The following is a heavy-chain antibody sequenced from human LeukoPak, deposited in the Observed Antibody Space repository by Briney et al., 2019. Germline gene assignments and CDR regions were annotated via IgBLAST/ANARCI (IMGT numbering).Heavy chain of an antibody. CDR1: GYTFTGYY. D-gene: IGHD6-13*01. J-gene: IGHJ5*02. CDR3: ARGSAAHYNWFDP. Sequence: AASVKVSCKASGYTFTGYYMHWVRQAPGQGLEWMGWINPNSGGTNYAQKFQGRVTMTRDTSISTAYMELSRLRSDDTPVYYCARGSAAHYNWFDPWGQGTLVTVSS. V-gene: IGHV1-2*02. CDR2: INPNSGGT.